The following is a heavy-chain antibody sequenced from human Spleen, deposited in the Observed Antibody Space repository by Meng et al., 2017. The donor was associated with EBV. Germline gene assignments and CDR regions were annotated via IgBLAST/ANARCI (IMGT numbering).Heavy chain of an antibody. CDR3: ATAGTGVTGDSWHFDH. V-gene: IGHV4-34*02. CDR2: VNHGAST. Sequence: QLPVPQWGAGVLKTSGTLSPTCAVYGWSFNGDYWSWVRQSPAKGLEWIGEVNHGASTNYNPSLKSRVTISLDKSKNQFSLKLTSLTAADTAVYYCATAGTGVTGDSWHFDHWGRGTLVTVSS. J-gene: IGHJ2*01. D-gene: IGHD7-27*01. CDR1: GWSFNGDY.